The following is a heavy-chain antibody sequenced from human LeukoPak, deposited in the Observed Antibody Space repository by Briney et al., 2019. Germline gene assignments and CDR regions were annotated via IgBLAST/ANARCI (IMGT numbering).Heavy chain of an antibody. D-gene: IGHD3-10*01. J-gene: IGHJ4*02. Sequence: PGGSLRLSCAASGFTFSSYDMNWVRQAPGKGLEWVAYISNGGSTTYYADSVRGRFTISRDNAKNSMYLQMNSLRDEDMAVYYCARDPSGRASHLDYWGQGTLVTVSS. CDR2: ISNGGSTT. CDR3: ARDPSGRASHLDY. CDR1: GFTFSSYD. V-gene: IGHV3-48*03.